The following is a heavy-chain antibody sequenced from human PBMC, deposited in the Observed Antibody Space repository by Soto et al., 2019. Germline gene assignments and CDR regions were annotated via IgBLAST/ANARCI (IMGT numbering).Heavy chain of an antibody. Sequence: QVQLQESGPGLVKPSQTLSLTCTVSGGSISSGGYYWSWIRQHPGKGLEWIGYIYYSGSTYYNPSRKTRVTRSVDTSKTQFSRKLSSVTAADTAVYYCARGTGTGYYYYYYGMDVWGQGTTVTVSS. CDR2: IYYSGST. J-gene: IGHJ6*02. CDR1: GGSISSGGYY. CDR3: ARGTGTGYYYYYYGMDV. V-gene: IGHV4-31*03. D-gene: IGHD1-1*01.